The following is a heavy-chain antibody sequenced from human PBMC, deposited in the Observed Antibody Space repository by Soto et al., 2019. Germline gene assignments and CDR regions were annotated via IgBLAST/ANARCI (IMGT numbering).Heavy chain of an antibody. CDR2: IKQDGSEK. CDR3: ASLGRHG. Sequence: PGGSLRLSCAASGFTFSSYEMNWVRQAPGKGPEWVANIKQDGSEKNYVDSVKGRFTISRDNAKNSLYLQMNSLRAEDTAVYYCASLGRHGWGQGTTVAAP. CDR1: GFTFSSYE. J-gene: IGHJ6*02. D-gene: IGHD3-16*01. V-gene: IGHV3-7*01.